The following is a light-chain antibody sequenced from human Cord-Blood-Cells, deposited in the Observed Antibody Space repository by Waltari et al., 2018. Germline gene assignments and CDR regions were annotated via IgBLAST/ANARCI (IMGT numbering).Light chain of an antibody. Sequence: QSALTQPPSAAGSPGQSVTISCTGTSSDVGGYHYASWYQQHPGKAPKLMIYEVSKRPSGVPDRFSGSKSGNTASLTVSGLQAEDEADYYCSSYAGSNKLVVFGGGTKLTVL. CDR2: EVS. J-gene: IGLJ2*01. V-gene: IGLV2-8*01. CDR1: SSDVGGYHY. CDR3: SSYAGSNKLVV.